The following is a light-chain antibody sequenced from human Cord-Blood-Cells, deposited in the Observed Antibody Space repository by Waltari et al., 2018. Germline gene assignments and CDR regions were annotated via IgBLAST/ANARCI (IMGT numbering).Light chain of an antibody. V-gene: IGKV3-20*01. Sequence: EIVLTQTTGTLSLSPGERDLILFRASQSVSSSDLAGYQQKPGQAPRLLIYVASSRATGIPDRFSGSGSGTDFTLTISRLEPEDFAVYYGQQYGSSPTFGQGTKVDIK. CDR3: QQYGSSPT. CDR1: QSVSSSD. J-gene: IGKJ1*01. CDR2: VAS.